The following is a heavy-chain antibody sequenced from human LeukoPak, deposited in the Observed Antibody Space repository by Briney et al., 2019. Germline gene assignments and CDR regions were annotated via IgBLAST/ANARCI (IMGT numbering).Heavy chain of an antibody. Sequence: SETLSLTCAVSGDSISGGYYWGWIRQPPGKGLEWIGHIHHSGGTYYNPSLKSRVPISVDTSKNQFSLIVTSVTAADTAVYYCARQAPYYYDNTGYYLYWGQGILVTVSS. CDR3: ARQAPYYYDNTGYYLY. CDR1: GDSISGGYY. D-gene: IGHD3-22*01. CDR2: IHHSGGT. J-gene: IGHJ4*02. V-gene: IGHV4-38-2*01.